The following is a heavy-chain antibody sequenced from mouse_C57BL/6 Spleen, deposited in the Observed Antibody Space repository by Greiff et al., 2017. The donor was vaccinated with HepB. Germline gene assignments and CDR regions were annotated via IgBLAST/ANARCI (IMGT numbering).Heavy chain of an antibody. Sequence: EVQWVESGEGLVKPGGSLKLSCAASGFTFSSYAMSWVRQTPEKRLEWVAYISSGGDYIYYADTVKGRFTISRDNARNTLYLQMSSLKSEDTAMYYCTRIYYGSSFDYWGQGTTLTVSS. J-gene: IGHJ2*01. V-gene: IGHV5-9-1*02. D-gene: IGHD1-1*01. CDR2: ISSGGDYI. CDR3: TRIYYGSSFDY. CDR1: GFTFSSYA.